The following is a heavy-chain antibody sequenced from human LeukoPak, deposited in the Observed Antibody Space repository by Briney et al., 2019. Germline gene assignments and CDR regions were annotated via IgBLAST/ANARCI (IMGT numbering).Heavy chain of an antibody. J-gene: IGHJ4*02. CDR1: GGTFSSYA. D-gene: IGHD5-24*01. CDR3: ARGDGYNPLPIDY. Sequence: SVKVSCTASGGTFSSYAISWVRQAPGQGLEWMGGIIPIFGTANYAQKFQGRVTITADKSTSTAYMELSSLRSEDTAVYYCARGDGYNPLPIDYWGQGTLVTVSS. V-gene: IGHV1-69*06. CDR2: IIPIFGTA.